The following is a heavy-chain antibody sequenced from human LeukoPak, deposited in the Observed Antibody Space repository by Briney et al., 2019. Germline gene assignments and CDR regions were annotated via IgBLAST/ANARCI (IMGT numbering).Heavy chain of an antibody. CDR3: AKAPTPTGFYMHY. CDR1: GFTFDDYA. J-gene: IGHJ4*02. D-gene: IGHD3-9*01. V-gene: IGHV3-43*02. CDR2: IRGDGSTT. Sequence: GGSLRLYCAASGFTFDDYAMHWVRQVPGKGLEWVSYIRGDGSTTYYADSVKCRFTIFIDNSKTFLYLQMNSLRTEDTALYYCAKAPTPTGFYMHYWGQGTLVTVSS.